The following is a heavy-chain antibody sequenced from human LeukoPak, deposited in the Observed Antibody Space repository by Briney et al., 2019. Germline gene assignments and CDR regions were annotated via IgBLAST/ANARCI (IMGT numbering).Heavy chain of an antibody. CDR2: ISYDGSNK. J-gene: IGHJ5*02. CDR3: VKGGCSRTNCYLANP. Sequence: GGSLRLSCAASGFTFSSYAMHWVRQAPGKGLEWVAVISYDGSNKYYADSVKGRFTISRDNSKNTLYLQMNSLKTEDTAVYYCVKGGCSRTNCYLANPWGQGTLVAVSS. CDR1: GFTFSSYA. V-gene: IGHV3-30-3*01. D-gene: IGHD2-2*01.